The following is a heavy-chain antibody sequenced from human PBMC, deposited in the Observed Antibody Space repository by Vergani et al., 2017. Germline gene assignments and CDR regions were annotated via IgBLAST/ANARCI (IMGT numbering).Heavy chain of an antibody. CDR1: GGTFSSYT. CDR2: ITPILGIA. Sequence: QVQLVQSGAEVKKPGSSVKVSCKASGGTFSSYTISWVRQAPGQGLEWMGRITPILGIANYAQKFQGRVTITADKSTSTAYMELSSLRSEDTAVYYCAGDSSGSNDYWGQGTLVTVSS. D-gene: IGHD3-22*01. J-gene: IGHJ4*02. V-gene: IGHV1-69*02. CDR3: AGDSSGSNDY.